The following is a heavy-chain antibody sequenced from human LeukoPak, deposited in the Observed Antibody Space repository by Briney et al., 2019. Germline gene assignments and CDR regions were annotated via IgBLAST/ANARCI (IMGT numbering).Heavy chain of an antibody. CDR2: ISSSSSTI. Sequence: GGSLRLSCAASGFTFSSYSMNWVRQAPGKGLEWVSYISSSSSTIYYADSVKGRFTISRDNAKNSLYLQMNSLRAEDTAVYYCAREELLWFGERPFDYWGQGTLVTVSS. V-gene: IGHV3-48*04. CDR1: GFTFSSYS. J-gene: IGHJ4*02. D-gene: IGHD3-10*01. CDR3: AREELLWFGERPFDY.